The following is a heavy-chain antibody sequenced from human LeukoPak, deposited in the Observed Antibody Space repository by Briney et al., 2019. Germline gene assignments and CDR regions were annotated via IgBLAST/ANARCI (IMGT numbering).Heavy chain of an antibody. CDR2: LSGRGGTT. Sequence: PGGSLRLSCAASGFTLSTYWINWVRQAPGKGLEWVSGLSGRGGTTYYVDSVKGRFTISRDNSKNTLYLQMNSLRAEDTAVYYCAKDRVGAMLYFDYWGQGTLVTVSS. J-gene: IGHJ4*02. CDR1: GFTLSTYW. D-gene: IGHD1-26*01. CDR3: AKDRVGAMLYFDY. V-gene: IGHV3-23*01.